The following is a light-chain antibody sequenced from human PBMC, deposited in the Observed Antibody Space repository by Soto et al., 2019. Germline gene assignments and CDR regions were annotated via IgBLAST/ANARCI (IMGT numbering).Light chain of an antibody. V-gene: IGKV1-5*01. CDR3: QQYNSYPWT. CDR2: DAS. CDR1: QTIRSW. J-gene: IGKJ1*01. Sequence: DIRMTQSPSTLSASVGDRVTITCRASQTIRSWLAWYQQKPGKAPKLVIDDASRLQSGVPSRFSGSRSGTEFTLTISSLQPDDFATYYCQQYNSYPWTFGQGTKVDIK.